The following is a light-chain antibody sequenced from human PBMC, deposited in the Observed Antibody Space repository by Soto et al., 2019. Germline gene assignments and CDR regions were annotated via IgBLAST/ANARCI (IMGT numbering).Light chain of an antibody. CDR1: QTISTH. Sequence: DIQMTQSPSSLSASVRDRVTITYRASQTISTHLNWYQQKPGKAPKLLIYAASTLQSGVPSRFSGSVSGTDFTLPITSLQTEDFATYYCQQRLTIPYTFGQGTKMEIK. J-gene: IGKJ2*01. V-gene: IGKV1-39*01. CDR2: AAS. CDR3: QQRLTIPYT.